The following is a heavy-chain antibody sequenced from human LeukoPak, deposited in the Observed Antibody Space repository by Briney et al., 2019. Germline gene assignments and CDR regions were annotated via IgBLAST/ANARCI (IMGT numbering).Heavy chain of an antibody. CDR3: ARESNSGYYLSY. CDR2: IYSGGRT. J-gene: IGHJ4*02. CDR1: GFTVSTNY. V-gene: IGHV3-66*01. D-gene: IGHD3-22*01. Sequence: GGSLRLSCAASGFTVSTNYMSWVRQAPGKGLEWVSVIYSGGRTYYADSVKGRFTISRDNSKDTLYLQMNSLRAEDTAVYYCARESNSGYYLSYWGQGTLVTVSS.